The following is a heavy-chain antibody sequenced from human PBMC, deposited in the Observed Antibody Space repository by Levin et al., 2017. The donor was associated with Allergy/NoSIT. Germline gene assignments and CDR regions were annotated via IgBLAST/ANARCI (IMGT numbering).Heavy chain of an antibody. CDR3: AKGPPSGYDYHYYHYMDV. CDR2: ISDSGDST. CDR1: GFTFSSSA. V-gene: IGHV3-23*01. Sequence: PGESLKISCAASGFTFSSSAMSWVRQAPGKGLEWVSGISDSGDSTYYADSVKGRFTISRDNSKNTLYLQMNSLRAEDTAVYYCAKGPPSGYDYHYYHYMDVWGKGTTVSVSS. D-gene: IGHD5-12*01. J-gene: IGHJ6*03.